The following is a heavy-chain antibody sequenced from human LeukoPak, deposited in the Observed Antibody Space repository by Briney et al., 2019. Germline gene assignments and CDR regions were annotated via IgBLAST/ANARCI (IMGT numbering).Heavy chain of an antibody. V-gene: IGHV1-69*13. CDR2: IIPIFGTA. CDR3: ALYSSSWYVYDY. J-gene: IGHJ4*02. D-gene: IGHD6-13*01. CDR1: GGTFSSYA. Sequence: SVKVSCKASGGTFSSYAISWVRQAPGQGLEWMGGIIPIFGTANYAQKFQGRVTITADESTSTAYMELSSLRSEDTAVYYCALYSSSWYVYDYWGQGTLVTVSS.